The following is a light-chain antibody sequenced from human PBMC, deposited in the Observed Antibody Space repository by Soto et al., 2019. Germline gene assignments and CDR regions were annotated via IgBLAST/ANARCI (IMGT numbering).Light chain of an antibody. J-gene: IGKJ5*01. V-gene: IGKV2-30*02. CDR3: MQGTHWPIT. Sequence: DVVMTQSPLSLPVTLGQPASISCRSNQSLVHSDGIAYFSWFQQRPGRSPRRLIYKVSNRDSGVPARCSGSGSGTDSALKISRVEAEDVGVYYCMQGTHWPITFGQGTRLEIK. CDR1: QSLVHSDGIAY. CDR2: KVS.